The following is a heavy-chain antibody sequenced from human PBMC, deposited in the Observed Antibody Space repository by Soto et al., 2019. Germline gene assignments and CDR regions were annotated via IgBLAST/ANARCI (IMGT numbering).Heavy chain of an antibody. CDR2: IYYSGST. J-gene: IGHJ4*02. V-gene: IGHV4-59*01. D-gene: IGHD6-19*01. Sequence: WTWIRQPPGKGLEWIGYIYYSGSTNYNPSLKSRVTMSVDTSKNQFSLKLSSVTAADTAVYYCARVDSAVAIDYWGQGTLVTVSS. CDR3: ARVDSAVAIDY.